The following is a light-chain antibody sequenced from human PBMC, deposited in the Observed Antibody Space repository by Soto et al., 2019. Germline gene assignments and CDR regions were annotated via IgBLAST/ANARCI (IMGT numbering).Light chain of an antibody. Sequence: ERVMTQSPATLSVSPGERATLSCRASQSVSSNLAWYQQKPGQAPRLFIYGASTRATAIPPRFSGSGSGTEFTLTISSLQSEAFAVYYCQQYDNWPITFGQGTRLETK. V-gene: IGKV3-15*01. J-gene: IGKJ5*01. CDR1: QSVSSN. CDR2: GAS. CDR3: QQYDNWPIT.